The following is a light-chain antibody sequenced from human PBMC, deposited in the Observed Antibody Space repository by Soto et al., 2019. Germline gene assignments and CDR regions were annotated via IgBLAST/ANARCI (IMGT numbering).Light chain of an antibody. CDR1: SSNIGNNY. J-gene: IGLJ2*01. Sequence: QSVLTQPPSVSAAPGQKVTISCSGSSSNIGNNYVFWYQQLPGTAPKLLIYDNDNRPSGVPDRFSGSKSGTSATLGITGLQTGDEDDYYCATWDRSLSVGVFGGGTKLTVL. CDR2: DND. V-gene: IGLV1-51*01. CDR3: ATWDRSLSVGV.